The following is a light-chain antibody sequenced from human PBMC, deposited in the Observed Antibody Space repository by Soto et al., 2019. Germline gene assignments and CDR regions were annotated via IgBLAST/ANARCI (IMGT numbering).Light chain of an antibody. V-gene: IGKV3-15*01. CDR3: QQYNYWPRT. CDR1: QSVSSN. CDR2: GTS. Sequence: ESVMTQSPGTLSVSPGERATLYCRASQSVSSNLAWYQQKPGQAPRLLIYGTSTRATGIPARFSGSGSGTEFTPTINNLQSEDFAVYYCQQYNYWPRTFGQGTKVDIK. J-gene: IGKJ1*01.